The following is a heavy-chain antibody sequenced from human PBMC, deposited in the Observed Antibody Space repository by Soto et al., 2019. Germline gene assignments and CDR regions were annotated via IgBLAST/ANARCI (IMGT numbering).Heavy chain of an antibody. CDR2: MKKDGSEK. CDR1: GFTFSSYW. Sequence: QPGGSLRLSCAASGFTFSSYWMHWVRQAPGKGLVWVAHMKKDGSEKYYVDSVKGRFTVSRDNTKNSLYLQMNSLRAEDTAVYYCAKLGSGYYTGLYFDYWGPGTLVTVSS. J-gene: IGHJ4*02. V-gene: IGHV3-7*03. D-gene: IGHD3-3*01. CDR3: AKLGSGYYTGLYFDY.